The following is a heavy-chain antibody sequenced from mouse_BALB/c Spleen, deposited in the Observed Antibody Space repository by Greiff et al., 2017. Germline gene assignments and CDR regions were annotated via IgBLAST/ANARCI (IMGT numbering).Heavy chain of an antibody. V-gene: IGHV3-6*02. CDR1: GYSITSGYY. CDR3: ARGGRQGYYYAMDY. CDR2: ISYDGSN. Sequence: VQLKESGPGLVKPSQSLSLTCSVTGYSITSGYYWNWIRQFPGNKLEWMGYISYDGSNNYNPSLKNRISITRDTSKNQFFLKLNSVTTEDTATYYCARGGRQGYYYAMDYWGQGTSVTVSS. D-gene: IGHD2-12*01. J-gene: IGHJ4*01.